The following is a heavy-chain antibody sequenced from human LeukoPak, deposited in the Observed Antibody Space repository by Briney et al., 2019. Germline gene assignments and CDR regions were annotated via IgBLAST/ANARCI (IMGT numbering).Heavy chain of an antibody. CDR2: IYYSGST. V-gene: IGHV4-39*01. D-gene: IGHD2-2*01. J-gene: IGHJ3*02. Sequence: SETLSLTCTVSGGSISSSSYYWGWIRQPPGKGLEWIGSIYYSGSTYYNPSLKSRVTISVDTSKNQFSLKLSSVTAADTAVYFCARKYCSSTSCSYGYDIWGQGTLVTVSS. CDR3: ARKYCSSTSCSYGYDI. CDR1: GGSISSSSYY.